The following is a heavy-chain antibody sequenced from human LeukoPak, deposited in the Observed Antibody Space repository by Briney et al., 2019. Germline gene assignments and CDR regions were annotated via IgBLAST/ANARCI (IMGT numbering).Heavy chain of an antibody. V-gene: IGHV3-23*01. D-gene: IGHD6-6*01. CDR2: ITDSGGDT. J-gene: IGHJ4*02. CDR3: AKGSRSSRPYYFDF. Sequence: GGSLRLSCAASGFTFSNYAMSWVRQTPEKGLEWVSAITDSGGDTYHADSVEGRFSISRDNSKNILYMQMNSLRVEDTAIYYCAKGSRSSRPYYFDFWGQGTLVTVSS. CDR1: GFTFSNYA.